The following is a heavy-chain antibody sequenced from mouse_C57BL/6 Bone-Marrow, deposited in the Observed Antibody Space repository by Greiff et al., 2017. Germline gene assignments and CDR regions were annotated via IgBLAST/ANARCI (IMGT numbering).Heavy chain of an antibody. Sequence: EVQLVESGGGLVQPKGSLKLSCAASGFSFNTYAMNWVRQAPGKGLEWVARIRSKSNNYATYYADSVKDRFTISRDDSESMLYLQMNNLKTEDTAMYYCVSRSSYDAMDYWGQGTSVTVSS. J-gene: IGHJ4*01. CDR1: GFSFNTYA. D-gene: IGHD1-1*01. V-gene: IGHV10-1*01. CDR2: IRSKSNNYAT. CDR3: VSRSSYDAMDY.